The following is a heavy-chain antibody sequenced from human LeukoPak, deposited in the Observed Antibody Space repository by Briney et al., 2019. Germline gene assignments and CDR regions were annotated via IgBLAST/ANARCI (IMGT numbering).Heavy chain of an antibody. CDR3: ARSYCSSTSCYRSLFDP. CDR1: GGSISSSSYY. V-gene: IGHV4-39*01. Sequence: SETLTLTCTVSGGSISSSSYYWGWIRQPPGKGLEWIGSIYYSGSTYYNPSLKSRVTISVDTSKNQFSLKLSSLTAADTAVYYCARSYCSSTSCYRSLFDPWGQGTLVTVSS. D-gene: IGHD2-2*01. CDR2: IYYSGST. J-gene: IGHJ5*02.